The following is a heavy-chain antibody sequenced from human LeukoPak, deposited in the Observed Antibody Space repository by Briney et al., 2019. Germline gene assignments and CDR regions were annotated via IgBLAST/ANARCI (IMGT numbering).Heavy chain of an antibody. CDR3: ARQGYCSGGRCYPVLGY. CDR2: INPNSGGT. J-gene: IGHJ4*02. Sequence: ASVKASCKASGYTFTGYYIHWVRQAPGQGLEWMGWINPNSGGTYYAQKFQGRVTMTRDTSINTAYMELTSLRSDDTAVYYCARQGYCSGGRCYPVLGYWGQGTLVTVSS. CDR1: GYTFTGYY. D-gene: IGHD2-15*01. V-gene: IGHV1-2*02.